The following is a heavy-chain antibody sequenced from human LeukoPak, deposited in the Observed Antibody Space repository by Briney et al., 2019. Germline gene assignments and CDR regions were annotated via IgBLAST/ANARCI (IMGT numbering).Heavy chain of an antibody. CDR1: GYTFTGYY. J-gene: IGHJ5*02. CDR3: ARDRYCSSTSCPTVWFDP. CDR2: IDPNTGDT. D-gene: IGHD2-2*01. V-gene: IGHV1-2*02. Sequence: ASVKVSCKASGYTFTGYYIHWVRQAPGQGLEWMGWIDPNTGDTKYTQKFQGRVTMTRDTSISTAYMELSRLRSDDTAVYYCARDRYCSSTSCPTVWFDPWGQGTLVTVSS.